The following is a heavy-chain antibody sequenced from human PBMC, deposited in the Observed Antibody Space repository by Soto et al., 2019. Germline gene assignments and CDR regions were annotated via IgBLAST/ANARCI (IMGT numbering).Heavy chain of an antibody. J-gene: IGHJ3*02. CDR3: ARERSNGPVGDAFDI. CDR1: GFTVSSNY. Sequence: GGSLRLSCAASGFTVSSNYMSWVRQAPGKGLEWVSVIYSGGSTYYADSVKGRFTISRHNSKNTLYLQMNSLRAEDTAVYYCARERSNGPVGDAFDIWGQGTMVTVSS. V-gene: IGHV3-53*04. CDR2: IYSGGST. D-gene: IGHD6-13*01.